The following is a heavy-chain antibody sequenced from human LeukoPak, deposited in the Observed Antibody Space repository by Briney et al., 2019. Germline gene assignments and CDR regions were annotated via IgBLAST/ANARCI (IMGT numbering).Heavy chain of an antibody. D-gene: IGHD3-22*01. CDR1: GFTVSSNY. CDR2: IYSGGST. V-gene: IGHV3-66*02. J-gene: IGHJ6*02. Sequence: GGSLSLSCAASGFTVSSNYMSWVRQAPGKGLEWVSVIYSGGSTYYADSVKGRFTISRDNSKNTLYLQMNSLRAEDTAVYYCARDYYDSSGYSRYYGMDVWGQGTTVTVSS. CDR3: ARDYYDSSGYSRYYGMDV.